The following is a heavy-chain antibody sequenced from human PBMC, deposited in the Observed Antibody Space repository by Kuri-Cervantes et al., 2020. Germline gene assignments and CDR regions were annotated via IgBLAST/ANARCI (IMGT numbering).Heavy chain of an antibody. CDR2: IYHRGST. V-gene: IGHV4-39*07. CDR3: ARRYWAGPFDY. J-gene: IGHJ4*02. Sequence: GSLRLSCTVSGDSVSSGSFYWSWIRQPPGKGLEWIGSIYHRGSTYYNPSLKSRVTISVDTSKNQFSLRLTSVTATDTAVYYCARRYWAGPFDYWGQGTLVTDSS. CDR1: GDSVSSGSFY. D-gene: IGHD2-15*01.